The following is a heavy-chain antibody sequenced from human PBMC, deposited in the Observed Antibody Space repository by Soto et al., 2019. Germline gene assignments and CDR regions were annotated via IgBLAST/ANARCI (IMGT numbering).Heavy chain of an antibody. Sequence: HLVQSGPEVKKPGASITVSCKTSGDTFTNFGPTGVRQAPGQGLVWMGRIATYNRNRNYAQKFQGRLTLTTDTSTSTAYMELKNLGYEDTAVYYCARVVRGVVNWFDPWGQGTLVTVSS. CDR2: IATYNRNR. D-gene: IGHD3-10*01. J-gene: IGHJ5*02. CDR1: GDTFTNFG. CDR3: ARVVRGVVNWFDP. V-gene: IGHV1-18*01.